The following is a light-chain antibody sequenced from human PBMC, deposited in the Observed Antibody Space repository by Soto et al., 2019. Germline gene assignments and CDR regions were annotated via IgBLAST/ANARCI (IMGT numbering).Light chain of an antibody. CDR3: HQYNNWPLT. V-gene: IGKV3-15*01. J-gene: IGKJ2*01. Sequence: EIVMTQSPATLSVSPGERATLSCRASQSVSSNLAWYQQKPGQAPRLLIYGASTRATGIPARFSGSGSGTEFTLTISSLHSEDFAVYYCHQYNNWPLTFGQGTKVDIK. CDR2: GAS. CDR1: QSVSSN.